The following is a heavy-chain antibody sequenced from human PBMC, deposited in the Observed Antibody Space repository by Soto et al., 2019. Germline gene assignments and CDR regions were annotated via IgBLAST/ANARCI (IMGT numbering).Heavy chain of an antibody. CDR2: ISYDGSNK. Sequence: QVQLVESGGGVVQPGRSLRLSCAASGFTFSSYGMHWVRQAPGKGLEWVAVISYDGSNKYYADSVKGRFTISRDNSKNTLYLQMNSLRAEDTAVYYCAKDYYDSSGYLHAFDIWGQGTMVTVSS. D-gene: IGHD3-22*01. V-gene: IGHV3-30*18. CDR3: AKDYYDSSGYLHAFDI. J-gene: IGHJ3*02. CDR1: GFTFSSYG.